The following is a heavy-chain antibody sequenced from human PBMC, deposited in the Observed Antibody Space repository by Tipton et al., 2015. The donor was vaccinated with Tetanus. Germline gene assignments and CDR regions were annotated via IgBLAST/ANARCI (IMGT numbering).Heavy chain of an antibody. J-gene: IGHJ4*02. D-gene: IGHD6-6*01. Sequence: SLRLSCAASGFTFKSYTINWLRQAPGNGLEWVAAISGSRLTPYYADSVKGRFTISRDNSKNTLSLQLNSLRADDTAVYFCAKSEARLGTSSSLDWGQGTLVTVSS. V-gene: IGHV3-23*01. CDR2: ISGSRLTP. CDR3: AKSEARLGTSSSLD. CDR1: GFTFKSYT.